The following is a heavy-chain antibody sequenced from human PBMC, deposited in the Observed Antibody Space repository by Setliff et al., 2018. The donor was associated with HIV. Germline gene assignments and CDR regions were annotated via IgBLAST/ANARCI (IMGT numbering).Heavy chain of an antibody. CDR2: ISDSSSTI. Sequence: GGSLRLSCAASRFIFSAYGMNWVRQAPGKGLEWVSYISDSSSTIYYAGSVRGRFTISRDNAKNSLYLQMSSLRVDDTAVYYCARISSAWYLVDYWGQGTLVTVSS. V-gene: IGHV3-48*04. CDR3: ARISSAWYLVDY. J-gene: IGHJ4*02. CDR1: RFIFSAYG. D-gene: IGHD6-13*01.